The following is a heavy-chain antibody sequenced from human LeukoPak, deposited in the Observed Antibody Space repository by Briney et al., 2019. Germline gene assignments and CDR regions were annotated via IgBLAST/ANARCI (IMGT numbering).Heavy chain of an antibody. Sequence: SETLSLTWTVSGGSISSGDYCWGWIRQPPGKGLEWIGYIYYSGSTYYNPSLKSRGTISVDTAKNQFSLKLSSVTAAATAVYYCARDGRAAAGIFAPWGQATLVTVSS. V-gene: IGHV4-30-4*01. D-gene: IGHD6-13*01. CDR2: IYYSGST. CDR1: GGSISSGDYC. CDR3: ARDGRAAAGIFAP. J-gene: IGHJ5*02.